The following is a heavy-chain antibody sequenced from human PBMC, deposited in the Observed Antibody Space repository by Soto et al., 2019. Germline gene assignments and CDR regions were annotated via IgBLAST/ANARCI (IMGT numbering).Heavy chain of an antibody. V-gene: IGHV3-48*02. CDR2: ISSSSSTI. D-gene: IGHD3-9*01. CDR3: ARGGDILTGYHYYYYGMDV. Sequence: GGSLRLSCAASGFTFSSYSMNWVRQAPGKGLEWVSYISSSSSTIYYADSVKGRFTISRDNAKNSLYLQMNSLRDEDTAVYYCARGGDILTGYHYYYYGMDVWGQGTTVTVSS. CDR1: GFTFSSYS. J-gene: IGHJ6*02.